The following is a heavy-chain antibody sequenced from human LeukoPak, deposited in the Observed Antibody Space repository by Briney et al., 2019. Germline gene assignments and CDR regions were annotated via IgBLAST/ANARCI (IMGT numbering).Heavy chain of an antibody. J-gene: IGHJ4*02. V-gene: IGHV3-23*01. CDR2: ISGSGGST. CDR3: ARQLGYCSDGSCYFDY. D-gene: IGHD2-15*01. CDR1: GFTFSSYA. Sequence: GGSLRLSCAASGFTFSSYAMSWVRQAPGKGLEWVSAISGSGGSTYYADSVKGRFTISRDNSKNTLYLQMNSLRAEDTAVYYCARQLGYCSDGSCYFDYWGQGTLVTVSS.